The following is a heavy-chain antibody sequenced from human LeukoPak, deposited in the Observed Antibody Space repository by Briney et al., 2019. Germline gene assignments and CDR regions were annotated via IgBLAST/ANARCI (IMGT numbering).Heavy chain of an antibody. CDR2: ISGSGGST. Sequence: GGSLRLSCAASGFTFGSYAMSWVRQAPGKGLEWVSAISGSGGSTYYADSVKGRFTFSRDNSKNTLYLQMNSLRAEDTAVYYCAKGRSGGYSNYFDPWGQGTLVTVSS. CDR1: GFTFGSYA. CDR3: AKGRSGGYSNYFDP. D-gene: IGHD4-11*01. J-gene: IGHJ5*02. V-gene: IGHV3-23*01.